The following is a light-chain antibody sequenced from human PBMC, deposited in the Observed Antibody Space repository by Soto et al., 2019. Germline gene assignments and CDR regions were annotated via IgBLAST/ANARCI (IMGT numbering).Light chain of an antibody. J-gene: IGKJ3*01. CDR1: QSVSSSF. CDR3: QQRYTLIT. CDR2: DAS. V-gene: IGKV3-11*01. Sequence: EIVLTQSPGTLSLSPGERATLSCRASQSVSSSFLSWYQQKPGQAPRLLIYDASKRATGIPARFSGSGSGTDFTLTISSLEPEDFAVYYCQQRYTLITFGPGTKVDIK.